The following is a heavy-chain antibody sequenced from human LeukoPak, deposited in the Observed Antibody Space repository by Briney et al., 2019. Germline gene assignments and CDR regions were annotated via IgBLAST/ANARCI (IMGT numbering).Heavy chain of an antibody. J-gene: IGHJ3*01. CDR2: INPNGDLT. CDR1: ENTFTNYY. Sequence: ASVKVSCKASENTFTNYYMHWVRQAPGQGFEWLGIINPNGDLTNYAQTFQGRVTMTRDTSTTTLYMELSSLRSEDTAVYYCARDMSTRVTPISYAFDVWGQGTMVTVSS. V-gene: IGHV1-46*01. D-gene: IGHD4-23*01. CDR3: ARDMSTRVTPISYAFDV.